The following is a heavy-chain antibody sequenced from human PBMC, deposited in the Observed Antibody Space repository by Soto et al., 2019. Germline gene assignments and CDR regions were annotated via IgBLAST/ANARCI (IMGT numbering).Heavy chain of an antibody. V-gene: IGHV6-1*01. CDR2: TYYRSKWYS. CDR1: GDSVSSNSAT. D-gene: IGHD2-15*01. J-gene: IGHJ4*02. CDR3: ARGPGSPEY. Sequence: PSQTLSLTCAISGDSVSSNSATWNWIRQSPSRGLEWLGRTYYRSKWYSAYAASVKSRITINPDTSKNQFSLQLNSVTPEDAAIYHCARGPGSPEYWGQGTLVTVSS.